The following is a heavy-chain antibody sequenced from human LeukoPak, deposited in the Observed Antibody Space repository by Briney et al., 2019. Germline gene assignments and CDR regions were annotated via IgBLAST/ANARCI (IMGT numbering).Heavy chain of an antibody. CDR3: AKGHSGWYLYFDY. CDR2: SSGSGDST. CDR1: GFTFTTYA. V-gene: IGHV3-23*01. D-gene: IGHD6-19*01. Sequence: GRSLRLSCAASGFTFTTYAMNWVRQAPGTGLERVSTSSGSGDSTYYADSVKGRFTIFRDKSRNMLYVQMNSLRAEDTAVYYCAKGHSGWYLYFDYWGQGTLVTVSS. J-gene: IGHJ4*02.